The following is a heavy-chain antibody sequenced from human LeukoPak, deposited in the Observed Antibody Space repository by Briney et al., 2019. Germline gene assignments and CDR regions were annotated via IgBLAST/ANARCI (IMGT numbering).Heavy chain of an antibody. CDR2: IYHSGST. Sequence: SETLSLTCTVSGYSISSGYYWGWIRQPPGKGLEWIGSIYHSGSTYYNPSLKSRVTISVDTSKNQFSLELSSVTAADTAVYYCARTQGTYYDFWSGYYSQPFFDYWGQGTLVTVSS. CDR3: ARTQGTYYDFWSGYYSQPFFDY. D-gene: IGHD3-3*01. CDR1: GYSISSGYY. V-gene: IGHV4-38-2*02. J-gene: IGHJ4*02.